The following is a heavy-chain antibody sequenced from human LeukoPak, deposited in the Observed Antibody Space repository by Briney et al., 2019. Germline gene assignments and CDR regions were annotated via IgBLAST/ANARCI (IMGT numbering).Heavy chain of an antibody. V-gene: IGHV3-30-3*01. CDR1: GSTFSSYA. D-gene: IGHD3-10*01. CDR3: ARTYYGSGSSYYFDY. J-gene: IGHJ4*02. Sequence: GGSLRLPCAASGSTFSSYAMHWVRQAPGKGLEWVAVISYDGSNKYYADSVKGRFTISRDNSKNTLYLQMNSLRAEDTAVYYCARTYYGSGSSYYFDYWGQGTLVTVSS. CDR2: ISYDGSNK.